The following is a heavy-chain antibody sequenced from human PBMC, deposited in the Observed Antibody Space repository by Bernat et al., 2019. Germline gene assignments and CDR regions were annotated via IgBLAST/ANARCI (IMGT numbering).Heavy chain of an antibody. D-gene: IGHD5-12*01. CDR1: GGSISSSNW. Sequence: QVQLQESGPGLVKPSGTLSLTCAVSGGSISSSNWWSWVRHPPGKGLEWIGEIYHSVSNNYNPSLKSRVTISVDKSKNQFSLKLSPVNDADTAVYYCARGYSGYDSGPHFDSWGQGTLVTVSS. V-gene: IGHV4-4*02. CDR2: IYHSVSN. J-gene: IGHJ4*02. CDR3: ARGYSGYDSGPHFDS.